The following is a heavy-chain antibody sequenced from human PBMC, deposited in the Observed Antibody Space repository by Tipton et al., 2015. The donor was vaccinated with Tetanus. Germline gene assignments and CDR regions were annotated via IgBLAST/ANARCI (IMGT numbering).Heavy chain of an antibody. Sequence: QLVQSGGEVKKTGESLKISCKGSGYIFNNYWIGWMRQKPGKGLEWKGIIYAGDSDTRYSPSFQGQVTISVDQSINTAYLQWSSLKASDASMFYCARAHCTDGVCNFDFWGQGALASVAS. CDR3: ARAHCTDGVCNFDF. D-gene: IGHD2-8*01. CDR1: GYIFNNYW. V-gene: IGHV5-51*01. CDR2: IYAGDSDT. J-gene: IGHJ4*02.